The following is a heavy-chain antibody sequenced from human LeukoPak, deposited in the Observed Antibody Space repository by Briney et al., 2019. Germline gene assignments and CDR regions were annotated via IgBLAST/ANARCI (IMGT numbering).Heavy chain of an antibody. CDR3: ARGTPTVSAGHY. Sequence: PGGSLRLSCAASGFTVSSDYMSWVRQAPGKGLEWVSVIYTDGRTLFVDFVKGRFTISRGTSKNMLYLQMNSLRVEDTAVYYCARGTPTVSAGHYWGQGTLVTVSS. CDR1: GFTVSSDY. CDR2: IYTDGRT. J-gene: IGHJ4*02. D-gene: IGHD2-15*01. V-gene: IGHV3-53*01.